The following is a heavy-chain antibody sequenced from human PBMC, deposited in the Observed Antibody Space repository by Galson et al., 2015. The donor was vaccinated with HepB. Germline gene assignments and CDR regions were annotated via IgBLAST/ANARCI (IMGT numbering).Heavy chain of an antibody. CDR3: ARGPPYGSGSHPPHFDY. CDR1: GFTISSYS. V-gene: IGHV3-21*01. Sequence: SLRLSCAASGFTISSYSMNWVRQAPGKGLEWVSSISSSSTYIYYADSMRGRFTISRDNAKNSLYLQMNSLRAEDTAVYYCARGPPYGSGSHPPHFDYWGQGTLVTVSS. D-gene: IGHD3-10*01. CDR2: ISSSSTYI. J-gene: IGHJ4*02.